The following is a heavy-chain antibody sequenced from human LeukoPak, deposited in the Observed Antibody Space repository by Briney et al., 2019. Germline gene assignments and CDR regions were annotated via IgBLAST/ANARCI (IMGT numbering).Heavy chain of an antibody. CDR2: INHRGST. CDR3: ARAWYSSGLDY. D-gene: IGHD6-19*01. V-gene: IGHV4-34*01. Sequence: PSGTLSLTCAVYGGSFSGYYWSWIRQPPGKGLEWIGEINHRGSTNYNPSLKSRVTISVDTSKNQFSLKLSSVTAADTAVYYCARAWYSSGLDYWGQGTLVTVSS. J-gene: IGHJ4*02. CDR1: GGSFSGYY.